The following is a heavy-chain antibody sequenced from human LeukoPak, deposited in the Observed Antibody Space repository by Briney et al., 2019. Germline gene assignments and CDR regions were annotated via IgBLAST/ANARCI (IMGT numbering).Heavy chain of an antibody. V-gene: IGHV4-39*07. CDR3: ARVVSGRSYDSSGLYFDY. CDR2: ISYSGST. Sequence: PSETLSLTCIVSGGSISSSSYYWGWIRQPPGQGLEWIGIISYSGSTYYNPSLKSRVTISVDTSKNQFSLKLSSVTAADTAVYYCARVVSGRSYDSSGLYFDYWGQGTLVTVSS. D-gene: IGHD3-22*01. CDR1: GGSISSSSYY. J-gene: IGHJ4*02.